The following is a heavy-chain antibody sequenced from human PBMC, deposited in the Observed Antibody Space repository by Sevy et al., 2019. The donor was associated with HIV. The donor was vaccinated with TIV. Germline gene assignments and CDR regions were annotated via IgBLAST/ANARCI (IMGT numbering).Heavy chain of an antibody. CDR3: ARDEVVVAATHYYYYGMDV. CDR1: GFTVSSNY. D-gene: IGHD2-15*01. J-gene: IGHJ6*02. CDR2: IYSGGST. V-gene: IGHV3-53*01. Sequence: GGSLRLSCAASGFTVSSNYMSWVRQAPGKGLEWVSVIYSGGSTYYADSVKGRFTISRDNSKNTLYRQMNSLRAEDTAVYYCARDEVVVAATHYYYYGMDVWGQGTTVTVSS.